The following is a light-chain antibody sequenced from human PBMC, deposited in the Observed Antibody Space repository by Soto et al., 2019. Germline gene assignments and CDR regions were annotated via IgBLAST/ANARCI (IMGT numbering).Light chain of an antibody. Sequence: EIVMTQSPATLSVSPGERATLSCRASQSVSSNLAWYQQKPGQAPRLLMYAVSTRATGIPARFSGSGSGTEFTLTISSLQSEDFALYYCQQYNGGPPITFGGGTKVEIK. CDR3: QQYNGGPPIT. V-gene: IGKV3-15*01. CDR2: AVS. CDR1: QSVSSN. J-gene: IGKJ4*01.